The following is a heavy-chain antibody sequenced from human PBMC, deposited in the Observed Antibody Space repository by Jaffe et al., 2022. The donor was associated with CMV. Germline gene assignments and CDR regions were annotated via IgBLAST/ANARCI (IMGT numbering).Heavy chain of an antibody. J-gene: IGHJ4*02. V-gene: IGHV1-2*02. D-gene: IGHD3-10*01. CDR3: ARADYYGSGSFAPYDY. Sequence: QVQLVQSGAEVKKPGASVKVSCKASGYTFTGYYMHWVRQAPGQGLEWMGWINPNSGGTNYAQKFQGRVTMTRDTSISTAYMELSRLRSDDTAVYYCARADYYGSGSFAPYDYWGQGTLVTVSS. CDR2: INPNSGGT. CDR1: GYTFTGYY.